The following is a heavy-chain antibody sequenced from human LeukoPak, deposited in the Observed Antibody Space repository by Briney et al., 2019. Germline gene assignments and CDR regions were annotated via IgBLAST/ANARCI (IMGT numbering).Heavy chain of an antibody. V-gene: IGHV3-30-3*01. D-gene: IGHD1-26*01. CDR2: ISYDGSNK. Sequence: GGSLRLSCAASGFTFSSYAMHWVRQAPGKGLEWVAVISYDGSNKYYADSVKGRFTISRDNSKNTLYLQMNSLRAEDTAVYYCAREVVGAHRRPPIDYWGQGTLVTVSS. CDR1: GFTFSSYA. CDR3: AREVVGAHRRPPIDY. J-gene: IGHJ4*02.